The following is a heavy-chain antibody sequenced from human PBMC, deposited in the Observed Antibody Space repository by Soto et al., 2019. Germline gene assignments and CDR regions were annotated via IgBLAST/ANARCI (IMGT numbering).Heavy chain of an antibody. V-gene: IGHV1-18*01. Sequence: QVQLMQSGAEVRRPGTSMRISCTTSGYNFNTYGIIWVRQAPGQGLEWMGWISGYNGYTKYAQNFEDRVILSTDPSTSTAFLELRNLRSGDTALYFCARDRDYSHTDADIDYWGQGTLVTVSS. CDR2: ISGYNGYT. D-gene: IGHD3-16*01. J-gene: IGHJ4*02. CDR1: GYNFNTYG. CDR3: ARDRDYSHTDADIDY.